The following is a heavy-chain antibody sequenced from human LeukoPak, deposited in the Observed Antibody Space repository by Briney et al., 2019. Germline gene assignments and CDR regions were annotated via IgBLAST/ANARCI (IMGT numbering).Heavy chain of an antibody. CDR1: GGTFSSYA. D-gene: IGHD2-2*01. CDR3: ASRLYCSNTRCRDFPFAY. CDR2: IIPIFCTA. J-gene: IGHJ4*02. Sequence: ASVKVSCKASGGTFSSYAINWVRQAPGQGLEWMGGIIPIFCTANYAQKFQDRVTITANESTSTAYMELSSLRSEDTAIYYCASRLYCSNTRCRDFPFAYWGQGTLVTVSS. V-gene: IGHV1-69*01.